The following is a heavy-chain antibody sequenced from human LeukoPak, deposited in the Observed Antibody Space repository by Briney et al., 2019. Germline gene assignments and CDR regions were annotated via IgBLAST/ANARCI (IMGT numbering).Heavy chain of an antibody. V-gene: IGHV4-38-2*02. J-gene: IGHJ5*02. CDR3: ARGLVLRYFDWLPWFDP. CDR2: IYHSGST. CDR1: GYSISSGYY. Sequence: SDTLSLTCTVSGYSISSGYYWGWIRQPPGKGLEWIGSIYHSGSTYYNPSLKSRVTISVDTSKNQFSLKLSSVTAADTAVYYCARGLVLRYFDWLPWFDPWGQGTLVTVSS. D-gene: IGHD3-9*01.